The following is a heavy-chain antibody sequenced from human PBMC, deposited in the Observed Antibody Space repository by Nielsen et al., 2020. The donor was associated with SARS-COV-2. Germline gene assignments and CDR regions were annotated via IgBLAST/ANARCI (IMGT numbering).Heavy chain of an antibody. Sequence: GSLRLSCTVSGDSISTYYWSWIRQPPGKGLEWIGYIYGSGSANYSPSLKSRVAISVDSSRNQFSLRLSSVTAADTAVYYCAGPRYYYMDVWGKGTTVTVSS. CDR1: GDSISTYY. CDR2: IYGSGSA. J-gene: IGHJ6*03. V-gene: IGHV4-59*08. CDR3: AGPRYYYMDV.